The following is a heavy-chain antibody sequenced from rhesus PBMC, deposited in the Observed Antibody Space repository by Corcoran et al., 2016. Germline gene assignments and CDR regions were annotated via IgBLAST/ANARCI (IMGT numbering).Heavy chain of an antibody. CDR2: IYGRCGGT. CDR1: GGSISDDYY. D-gene: IGHD3-22*01. V-gene: IGHV4-106*01. CDR3: ARGRGWVGVGFDY. J-gene: IGHJ4*01. Sequence: QVQLQESGPGLVKPSETLSLTCAVSGGSISDDYYWSWIRQPPGQGPEWLGYIYGRCGGTNYKPSLRDRVSTSVATSKHQFSLMLSSVTAAAAAVYYCARGRGWVGVGFDYGGQGVLVTVSS.